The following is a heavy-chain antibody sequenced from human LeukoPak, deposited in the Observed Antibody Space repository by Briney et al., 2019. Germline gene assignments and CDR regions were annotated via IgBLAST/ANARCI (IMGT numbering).Heavy chain of an antibody. V-gene: IGHV3-23*01. Sequence: PGGSLRLSCAASGFTFSSYGMSWVRQAPGKGLEWVSTITASGGGTSYSDSVKGRFTISRDNSKDTLYVQMTSLRAEDTAVYYCASLRGSNSSSLYMYVWGQGTTVTVSS. CDR1: GFTFSSYG. CDR2: ITASGGGT. CDR3: ASLRGSNSSSLYMYV. D-gene: IGHD6-13*01. J-gene: IGHJ6*02.